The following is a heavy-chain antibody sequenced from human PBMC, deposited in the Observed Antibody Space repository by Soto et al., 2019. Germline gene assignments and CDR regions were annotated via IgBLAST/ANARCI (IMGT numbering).Heavy chain of an antibody. V-gene: IGHV1-46*03. D-gene: IGHD3-10*01. CDR1: GYTFTSYY. J-gene: IGHJ4*02. CDR3: ARAVSADYYGSGSAYY. Sequence: ASVKVSCXASGYTFTSYYMHWVRQAPGQGLEWMGIINPSGGSTSYAQKFQGRVTMTRDTSTSTVYMELSSLRSEDTAVYYCARAVSADYYGSGSAYYWGQGTLVTVS. CDR2: INPSGGST.